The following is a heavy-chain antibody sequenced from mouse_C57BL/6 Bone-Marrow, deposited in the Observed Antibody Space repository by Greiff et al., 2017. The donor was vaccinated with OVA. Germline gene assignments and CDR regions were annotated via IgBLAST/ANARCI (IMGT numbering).Heavy chain of an antibody. Sequence: VQLQQSGPELVKPGASVKISCKASGYTFTDYYMNWVKQSHGKSLEWIGDINPNNGGTSYNQKFKGKATLTVDKSSSTAYMELRSLTSEDSAVYYCAKLFVTTVVAVYWYFGVWGTGTTVTVSS. CDR3: AKLFVTTVVAVYWYFGV. CDR2: INPNNGGT. J-gene: IGHJ1*03. D-gene: IGHD1-1*01. CDR1: GYTFTDYY. V-gene: IGHV1-26*01.